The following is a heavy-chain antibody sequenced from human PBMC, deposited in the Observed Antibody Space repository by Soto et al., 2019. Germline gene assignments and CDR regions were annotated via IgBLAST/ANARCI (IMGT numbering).Heavy chain of an antibody. J-gene: IGHJ4*01. D-gene: IGHD1-26*01. V-gene: IGHV6-1*01. CDR3: ARGEQYSGRIFDY. Sequence: SQTLSLTCAITGDSVSSNSAGWSWVRQSPSRGLEWLGRTYYRSKWYYEYAVSVRGRITINPDTSKNQYSLQLNSVTHEDTAVYFCARGEQYSGRIFDYWGKGTMVTVSS. CDR2: TYYRSKWYY. CDR1: GDSVSSNSAG.